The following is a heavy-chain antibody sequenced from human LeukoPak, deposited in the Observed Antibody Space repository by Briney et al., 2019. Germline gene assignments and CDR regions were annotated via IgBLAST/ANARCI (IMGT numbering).Heavy chain of an antibody. V-gene: IGHV3-21*01. CDR2: ISSSSRYT. CDR1: GFSLRDYS. CDR3: ARDEARGYDFRPQDH. D-gene: IGHD3-3*01. Sequence: GGSLRLSCAASGFSLRDYSMDWVRQAPGKGLEWVSSISSSSRYTFYVDSVKGRFTISRDNAKNSLYLQMNSLRVEDTAVYYCARDEARGYDFRPQDHWGQGTLVSVSS. J-gene: IGHJ4*02.